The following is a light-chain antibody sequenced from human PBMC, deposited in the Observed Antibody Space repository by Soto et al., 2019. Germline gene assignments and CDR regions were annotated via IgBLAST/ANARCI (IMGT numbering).Light chain of an antibody. CDR1: SSDVGGHNS. J-gene: IGLJ1*01. CDR3: SSFTSRVTYV. V-gene: IGLV2-14*01. CDR2: DFS. Sequence: QSVLTQPASVSGSPGQSTTISCTGTSSDVGGHNSVSWYRQDPGKVPKLMIYDFSNRPSGVSDRFSGSQSGNTASLTISGLQIEDEADYYCSSFTSRVTYVFGTGTKVTVL.